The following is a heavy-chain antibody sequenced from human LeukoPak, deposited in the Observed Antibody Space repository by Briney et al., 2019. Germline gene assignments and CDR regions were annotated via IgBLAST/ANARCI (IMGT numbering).Heavy chain of an antibody. CDR1: GFTLTELS. V-gene: IGHV1-24*01. CDR3: ATTAIRGSDSYFDY. J-gene: IGHJ4*02. CDR2: FDPEDGET. D-gene: IGHD1-26*01. Sequence: GASVKVSCKVSGFTLTELSMNWVRQAPGKGLEWMGGFDPEDGETIYAQNFQGRVTMTEDTSTDTAYMELSSLRSEDTAVYYCATTAIRGSDSYFDYWGQGTLVTVSS.